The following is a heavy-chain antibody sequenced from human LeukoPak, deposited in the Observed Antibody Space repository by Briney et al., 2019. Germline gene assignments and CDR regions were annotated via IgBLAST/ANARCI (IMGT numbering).Heavy chain of an antibody. CDR1: GFKFDTYA. V-gene: IGHV3-30*04. CDR2: ISYDGGNI. D-gene: IGHD6-19*01. J-gene: IGHJ4*02. Sequence: PGGSRRLSCAPSGFKFDTYAMHWVRQAPGKGLEWVALISYDGGNIYYGDSVRGRFTISRDNDSNMLYLQMNSLRPEDTAVYYCARDPPFGNGWSQNFFDYWGQGTLVIVSS. CDR3: ARDPPFGNGWSQNFFDY.